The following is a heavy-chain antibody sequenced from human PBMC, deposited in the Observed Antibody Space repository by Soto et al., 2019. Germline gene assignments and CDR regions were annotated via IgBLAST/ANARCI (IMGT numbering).Heavy chain of an antibody. Sequence: QVQLQESGPGLVKPSQTLSLTCTVSGGSISSGGYYWSWIRQHPGKGLEWIGYIYYSGSTYYNPSLKSRVTISVDTSKNQFSLKLSSVTAADTAVYYCARGLDCSSTSCYPGWFDPWGQGTLVTVSS. CDR1: GGSISSGGYY. V-gene: IGHV4-31*03. CDR2: IYYSGST. J-gene: IGHJ5*02. D-gene: IGHD2-2*01. CDR3: ARGLDCSSTSCYPGWFDP.